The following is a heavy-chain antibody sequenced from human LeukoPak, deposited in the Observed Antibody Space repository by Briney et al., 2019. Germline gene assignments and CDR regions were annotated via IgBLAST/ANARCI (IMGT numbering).Heavy chain of an antibody. CDR2: IYYSGST. D-gene: IGHD6-13*01. CDR1: GDSISSSSYY. CDR3: ARRTKWGIAAAGTYY. Sequence: PSETLSLTCTVPGDSISSSSYYWGWIRQPPGKGLERIGSIYYSGSTYYHPPLKSRVTISEDTSKNQFSLKLSSGTAADTAVYYWARRTKWGIAAAGTYYWGQGTLVTVSS. J-gene: IGHJ4*02. V-gene: IGHV4-39*01.